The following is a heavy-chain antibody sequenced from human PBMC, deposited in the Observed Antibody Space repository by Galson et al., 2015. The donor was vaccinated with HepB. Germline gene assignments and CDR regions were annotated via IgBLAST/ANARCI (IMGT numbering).Heavy chain of an antibody. D-gene: IGHD6-19*01. Sequence: SLRLSCAASGFTFSSYAMSWVRQAPGKGLEWVSAISGSGGSTYYADSVKGRFTISRDNSKNTLYLQMNSLRAEDTAVYYRAKGRDKQWLVLGDYWGQGTLVTVSS. CDR1: GFTFSSYA. CDR3: AKGRDKQWLVLGDY. V-gene: IGHV3-23*01. J-gene: IGHJ4*02. CDR2: ISGSGGST.